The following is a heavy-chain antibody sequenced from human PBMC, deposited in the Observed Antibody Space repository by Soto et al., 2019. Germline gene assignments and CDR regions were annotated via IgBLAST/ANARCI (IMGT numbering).Heavy chain of an antibody. J-gene: IGHJ6*02. Sequence: GESLKISCIGSGYSFTSYWIGWVRQMPGKGLEWMGIIYPGDSDTRYSPSFQGQVTISADKSISTAYLQWSSLKASDTAMYYCARHRGSHGVRRFYCYGMDVWGQGTTVAVSS. CDR3: ARHRGSHGVRRFYCYGMDV. V-gene: IGHV5-51*01. CDR1: GYSFTSYW. D-gene: IGHD3-3*01. CDR2: IYPGDSDT.